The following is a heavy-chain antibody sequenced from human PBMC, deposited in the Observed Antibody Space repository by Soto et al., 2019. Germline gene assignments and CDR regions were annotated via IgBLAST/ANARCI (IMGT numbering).Heavy chain of an antibody. J-gene: IGHJ6*02. CDR2: IYYSGST. V-gene: IGHV4-59*08. CDR3: ARQTGYYDILTGYYYYYGMDV. D-gene: IGHD3-9*01. CDR1: GGSISSYY. Sequence: SETLSLTCTVSGGSISSYYWSWIRQPPGKGLEWIGYIYYSGSTNYNPSLKSRVTISVDTSKNQFSLKLISVTAADTAVYYCARQTGYYDILTGYYYYYGMDVWGQGTTVTVSS.